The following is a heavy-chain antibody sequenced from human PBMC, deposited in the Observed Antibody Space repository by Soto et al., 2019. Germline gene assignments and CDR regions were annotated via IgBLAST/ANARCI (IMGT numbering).Heavy chain of an antibody. CDR1: GASVSSGDYF. J-gene: IGHJ5*02. Sequence: QVQLQESGPGLVKPSETLSLTCTVSGASVSSGDYFWSWIRQPPGKGLEWIGYIYDSGNTNYNPSLKSRVTMSLDTSKNHFSLKLGSVTAADTAFYYCAGNGVTGVDDWFDPWGQGTLVTVSS. V-gene: IGHV4-61*03. D-gene: IGHD2-8*01. CDR2: IYDSGNT. CDR3: AGNGVTGVDDWFDP.